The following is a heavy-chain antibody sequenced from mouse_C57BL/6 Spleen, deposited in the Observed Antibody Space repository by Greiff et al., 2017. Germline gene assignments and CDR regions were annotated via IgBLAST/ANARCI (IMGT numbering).Heavy chain of an antibody. J-gene: IGHJ4*01. D-gene: IGHD2-3*01. CDR3: ARLGSSYDGYAMDY. CDR1: GYAFSSSW. Sequence: QVQLQQSGPELVKPGASVKISCKASGYAFSSSWMNWVKQRPGKGLEWIGRIYPGDGDTNYNGKFKGKATLTAYKSSSTAYMQLISLTSEDSAVYFCARLGSSYDGYAMDYWGQGTSVTVSS. V-gene: IGHV1-82*01. CDR2: IYPGDGDT.